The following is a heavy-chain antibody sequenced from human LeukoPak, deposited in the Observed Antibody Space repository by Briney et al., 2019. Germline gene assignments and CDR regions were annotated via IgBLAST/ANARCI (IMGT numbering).Heavy chain of an antibody. CDR3: ARGFAISSSGWYDTFDY. CDR2: ISTNGDRT. CDR1: GFTFSNSA. J-gene: IGHJ4*02. Sequence: PGGSLRLSCAASGFTFSNSAMYWVRQAPGKGLEFVSVISTNGDRTYYADSVKGRFTISRDNSKNTLYLQMGSLRADDMAVYYCARGFAISSSGWYDTFDYWGQGALVTISS. V-gene: IGHV3-64*02. D-gene: IGHD6-19*01.